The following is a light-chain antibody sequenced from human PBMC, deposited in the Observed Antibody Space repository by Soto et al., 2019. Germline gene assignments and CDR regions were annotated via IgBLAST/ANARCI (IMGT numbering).Light chain of an antibody. V-gene: IGKV3-11*01. CDR2: DAS. CDR1: QSVSSY. Sequence: EIVLTQSPATLSLSPGERATLSCRASQSVSSYLAWYQQKPGQAPRLLIYDASNRATGIPARFSGSGSGTDFTFTISSLEPEDFAVYYCQQRNNWPRGTFGQGTRLEIK. CDR3: QQRNNWPRGT. J-gene: IGKJ5*01.